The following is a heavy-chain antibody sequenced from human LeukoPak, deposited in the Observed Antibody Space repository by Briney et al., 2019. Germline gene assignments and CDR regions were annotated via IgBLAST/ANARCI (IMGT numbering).Heavy chain of an antibody. CDR2: ISYDGSNK. CDR3: ARVLFSGYGGPYYYGMDV. Sequence: GGSLRLSCAASGFTFSSYAMHWVRQGPGKGLEWVAVISYDGSNKYYADSVKGRFTISRDNSKNTLYLQMNSLRAEDTAVYYCARVLFSGYGGPYYYGMDVWGQGTTVTVSS. CDR1: GFTFSSYA. D-gene: IGHD5-12*01. V-gene: IGHV3-30-3*01. J-gene: IGHJ6*02.